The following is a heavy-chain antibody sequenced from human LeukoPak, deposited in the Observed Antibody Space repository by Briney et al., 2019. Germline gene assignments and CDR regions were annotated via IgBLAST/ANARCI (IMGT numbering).Heavy chain of an antibody. Sequence: GSSVKVSFKASGGTFSSYAISWVRQAPGQGLEWMGRIIPILGIANYAQKFQGRVTITADKSTSTAYMELSSLRSEDTAVYYCARDNPDYYDSSGYSGAFDIWGQGTMVTVSS. J-gene: IGHJ3*02. D-gene: IGHD3-22*01. CDR3: ARDNPDYYDSSGYSGAFDI. V-gene: IGHV1-69*04. CDR2: IIPILGIA. CDR1: GGTFSSYA.